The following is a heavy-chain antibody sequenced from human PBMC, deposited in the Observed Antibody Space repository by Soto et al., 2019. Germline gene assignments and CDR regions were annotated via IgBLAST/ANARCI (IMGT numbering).Heavy chain of an antibody. V-gene: IGHV4-39*01. D-gene: IGHD2-15*01. CDR2: IYYSGST. CDR1: GGSIRSGSCY. J-gene: IGHJ4*02. CDR3: ARHRFKDKFDY. Sequence: LETLSLTCLVSGGSIRSGSCYWGWIRQPPGKGLEWIGSIYYSGSTYYKPSLKSRVTISVDTSKNQFSLKLSSVTAADTAVYYCARHRFKDKFDYWGQGTLVTVSS.